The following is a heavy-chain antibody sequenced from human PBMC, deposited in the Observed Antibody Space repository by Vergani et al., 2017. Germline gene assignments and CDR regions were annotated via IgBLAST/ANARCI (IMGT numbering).Heavy chain of an antibody. D-gene: IGHD3-10*01. V-gene: IGHV4-59*11. CDR2: MYHSGST. CDR1: GGSMSGHY. Sequence: QVRLQESGPGLVKPSETLSLTCSVSGGSMSGHYWSWIRQPPGKELEWIGYMYHSGSTNYNPSLETRVTISGDTSKNQFSLKLNSVTAADTAVYYCGRVADFYGLESRLLDLWGQGILVTVSS. J-gene: IGHJ4*03. CDR3: GRVADFYGLESRLLDL.